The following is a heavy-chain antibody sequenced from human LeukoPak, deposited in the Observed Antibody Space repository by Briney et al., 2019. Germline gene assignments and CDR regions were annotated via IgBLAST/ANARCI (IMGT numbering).Heavy chain of an antibody. CDR2: INQNGSAK. Sequence: GGSLRLSCAASGFTFSNYWMSWVRQAPGKGLEWVANINQNGSAKYYVDSVKGRFTISRDNAKNSLYLQMNSLRPEDTAVYYCARGHGDYWGQGTLVTVSS. CDR1: GFTFSNYW. D-gene: IGHD5-12*01. CDR3: ARGHGDY. J-gene: IGHJ4*02. V-gene: IGHV3-7*01.